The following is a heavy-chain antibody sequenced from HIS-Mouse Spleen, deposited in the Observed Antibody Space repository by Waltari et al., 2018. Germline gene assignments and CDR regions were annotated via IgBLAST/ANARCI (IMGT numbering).Heavy chain of an antibody. J-gene: IGHJ4*02. Sequence: EVQLVESGGGLVQPGGSLRLSCAASGFTFSSYWMSWVRQAPGKGLEWVANIKQDGSAKYYVDSVKGRFTISRDNAKNSLYLQMNSLRAEDTAVYYCVRQWLVTFFDYWGQGTLVTVSS. CDR2: IKQDGSAK. V-gene: IGHV3-7*01. CDR3: VRQWLVTFFDY. CDR1: GFTFSSYW. D-gene: IGHD6-19*01.